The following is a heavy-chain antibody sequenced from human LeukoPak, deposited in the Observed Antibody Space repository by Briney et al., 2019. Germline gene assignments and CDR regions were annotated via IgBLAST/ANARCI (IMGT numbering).Heavy chain of an antibody. V-gene: IGHV3-48*03. CDR1: GFIFTSYE. J-gene: IGHJ4*02. Sequence: GGSLRLSCAASGFIFTSYEMNWVRQAPGKGLEWVSYITISGTTIYYADSVKGRFTISRDNAKNSLYLQMNSLRAEDTAVYYCARATSFDYWGQGTPVTVSS. CDR3: ARATSFDY. CDR2: ITISGTTI.